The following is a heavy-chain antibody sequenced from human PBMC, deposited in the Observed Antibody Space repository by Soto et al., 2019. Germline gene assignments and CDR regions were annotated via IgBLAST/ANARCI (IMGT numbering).Heavy chain of an antibody. Sequence: QITLKESGPTLVKPTQTLTLTCTFSGFSLTTDRVGVGWIRQPPGEALEWLAVIYWDDSKTYRPSLESRLTITKDTSKYPVALTMTNMVSVDTATYYCAHAYGGRSLYWRQATLVTVSS. CDR1: GFSLTTDRVG. CDR2: IYWDDSK. D-gene: IGHD1-26*01. V-gene: IGHV2-5*02. CDR3: AHAYGGRSLY. J-gene: IGHJ4*02.